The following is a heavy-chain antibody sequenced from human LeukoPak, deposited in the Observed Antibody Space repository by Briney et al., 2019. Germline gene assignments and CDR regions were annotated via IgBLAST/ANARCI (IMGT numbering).Heavy chain of an antibody. V-gene: IGHV3-23*01. J-gene: IGHJ4*02. CDR1: GFTFSSYA. CDR2: ISGSGGRT. CDR3: ASGRLVGAPDY. D-gene: IGHD1-26*01. Sequence: GGSLRLSCAASGFTFSSYAMTWVRQAPGKGLEWVSGISGSGGRTYYADSVKGRFTISRDNSENTLYLQMNSLRAEDTAVYYCASGRLVGAPDYWGQGTLVTVSS.